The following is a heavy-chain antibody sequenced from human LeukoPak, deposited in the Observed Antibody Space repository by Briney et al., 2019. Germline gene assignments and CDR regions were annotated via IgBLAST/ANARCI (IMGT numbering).Heavy chain of an antibody. Sequence: SVKVSCEASGGTFSSYAISWVRQAPGQGLEWMGRIIPIFGTANYAQKFQGRVTITTDESTSTAYMELSSLRSEDTAVYYCARDLARGYSYGLHYMDVWGKGTTVTVSS. V-gene: IGHV1-69*05. CDR2: IIPIFGTA. J-gene: IGHJ6*03. CDR3: ARDLARGYSYGLHYMDV. D-gene: IGHD5-18*01. CDR1: GGTFSSYA.